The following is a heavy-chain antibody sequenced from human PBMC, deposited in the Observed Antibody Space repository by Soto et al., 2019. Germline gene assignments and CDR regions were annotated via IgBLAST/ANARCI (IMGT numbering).Heavy chain of an antibody. CDR3: ARPPYYYDRRRYLYINY. J-gene: IGHJ4*02. D-gene: IGHD3-22*01. Sequence: GGSLRLSCAASGFTFSSYWMSWVRQAPGKGLEWVANIKQDGSEKYYVHSVKGRFSISRDNAKKSLYLQMNNLRAEDTAMYYCARPPYYYDRRRYLYINYPGPRALLSVSS. V-gene: IGHV3-7*01. CDR2: IKQDGSEK. CDR1: GFTFSSYW.